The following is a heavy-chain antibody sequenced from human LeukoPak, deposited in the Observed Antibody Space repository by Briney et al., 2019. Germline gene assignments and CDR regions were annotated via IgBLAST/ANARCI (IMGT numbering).Heavy chain of an antibody. D-gene: IGHD5-18*01. Sequence: GGSLRLSCAASGFTFSSYWMSWVRQAPGKGLEWVAYIKQDGSEKYYADSVKGRFTTSRDNAKNSLYLQMNSLKTEDTAVYYCTRPLPDTAMVTHWGQGTLVTVSS. V-gene: IGHV3-7*03. CDR1: GFTFSSYW. CDR3: TRPLPDTAMVTH. J-gene: IGHJ4*02. CDR2: IKQDGSEK.